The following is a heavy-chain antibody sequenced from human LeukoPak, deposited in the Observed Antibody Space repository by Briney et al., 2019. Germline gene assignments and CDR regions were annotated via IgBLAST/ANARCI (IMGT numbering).Heavy chain of an antibody. CDR2: ISGSDGST. J-gene: IGHJ4*02. V-gene: IGHV3-23*01. CDR1: GFTFSSYA. Sequence: PGGSLRLSCAASGFTFSSYAMNWVRQAPGKGLEWVSGISGSDGSTYHADSVKGRFTISRDNSKNTLYLQTNSLRAEDTAVYYCAKGSLYDFWSGYSYYFDYWGQGTLVTVSS. CDR3: AKGSLYDFWSGYSYYFDY. D-gene: IGHD3-3*01.